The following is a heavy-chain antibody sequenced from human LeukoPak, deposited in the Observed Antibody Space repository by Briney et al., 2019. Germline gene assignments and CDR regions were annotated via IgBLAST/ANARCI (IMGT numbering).Heavy chain of an antibody. CDR1: GFTFSSYS. CDR2: ISSSSSYI. J-gene: IGHJ6*03. CDR3: ARGGSYRYYYMDV. Sequence: GGSLRLSYAASGFTFSSYSMNWVRQAPGKGLEWVSSISSSSSYIYYADSVKGRFTISRDNSKNTLYLQMNSLRAEDTAVYYCARGGSYRYYYMDVWGKGTTVTVSS. V-gene: IGHV3-21*04. D-gene: IGHD1-26*01.